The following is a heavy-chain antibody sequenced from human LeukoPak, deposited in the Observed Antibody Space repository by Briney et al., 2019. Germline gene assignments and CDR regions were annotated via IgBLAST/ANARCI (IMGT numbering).Heavy chain of an antibody. CDR2: IYYSGST. J-gene: IGHJ4*02. D-gene: IGHD4-17*01. CDR1: GGSISSSNYY. CDR3: ATHTVTHPFDY. V-gene: IGHV4-39*01. Sequence: SETLSLTCTVSGGSISSSNYYWGWIRQPPGKGLEWIGSIYYSGSTYYNPSLKSRVTISVDTSKNQFSLKLSSVTAADTAVYYCATHTVTHPFDYWGQGALVTVSS.